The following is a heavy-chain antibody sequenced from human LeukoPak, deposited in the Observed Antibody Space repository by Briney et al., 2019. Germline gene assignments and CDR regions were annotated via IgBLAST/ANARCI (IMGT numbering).Heavy chain of an antibody. Sequence: GGPLRPSCAAPGFTFSVAAMTWVGQAPGKGLEWVSLIGASGESTYYADSVKGRFTISRDNSKNTLSLQMNSLRVEDTAMYFCAKDIQLSTWGLGTMVTVSS. V-gene: IGHV3-23*01. J-gene: IGHJ3*01. CDR2: IGASGEST. CDR3: AKDIQLST. D-gene: IGHD5-24*01. CDR1: GFTFSVAA.